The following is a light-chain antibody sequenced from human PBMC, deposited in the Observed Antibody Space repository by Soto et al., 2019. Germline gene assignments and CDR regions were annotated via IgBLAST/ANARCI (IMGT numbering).Light chain of an antibody. CDR1: QSVSSY. CDR3: QQRANWPWT. J-gene: IGKJ1*01. Sequence: EIVLTQSPPTLSLSPGEGATLSCRASQSVSSYLVWYQQKPGQAPRLLIYDVSNRATGVPARFSGSGSGTDFSLTVTSLEPEDFAVYYCQQRANWPWTFGQGTKVEIK. CDR2: DVS. V-gene: IGKV3-11*01.